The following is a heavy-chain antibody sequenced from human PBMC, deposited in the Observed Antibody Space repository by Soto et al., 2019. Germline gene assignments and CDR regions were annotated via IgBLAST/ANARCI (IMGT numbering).Heavy chain of an antibody. CDR3: AGGEYSSSTPRAYYYYGMDV. V-gene: IGHV1-69*13. J-gene: IGHJ6*02. CDR1: GGTFSSYA. D-gene: IGHD6-6*01. Sequence: ASVKVSCKASGGTFSSYAISWVRQAPGQGLEWMGGIIPIFGTANYAQKFQGRVTITADESTSTAYMELSSLRSEDTAVKYYAGGEYSSSTPRAYYYYGMDVGAQGTTVTVSS. CDR2: IIPIFGTA.